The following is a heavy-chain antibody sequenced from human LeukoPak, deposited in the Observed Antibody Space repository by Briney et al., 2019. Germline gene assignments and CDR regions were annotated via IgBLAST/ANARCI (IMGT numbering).Heavy chain of an antibody. J-gene: IGHJ4*02. Sequence: PGGSLRLSCAASGFTVSSNYMSWVRQAPGKGLEWVSVIYSGGSTYYADSVKGRFTISRDNSKNTLYLQMNSLRAEDTAVYYCARDSQGIDGPFDYWGQGTLVTVSS. CDR2: IYSGGST. D-gene: IGHD5-24*01. CDR3: ARDSQGIDGPFDY. CDR1: GFTVSSNY. V-gene: IGHV3-53*01.